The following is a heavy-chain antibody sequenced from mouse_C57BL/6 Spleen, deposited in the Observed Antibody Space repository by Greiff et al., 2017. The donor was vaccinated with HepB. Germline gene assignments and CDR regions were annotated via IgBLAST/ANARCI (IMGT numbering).Heavy chain of an antibody. D-gene: IGHD2-3*01. Sequence: EVKLVESGGGLVKPGGSLKLSCAASGFTFSDYGMHWVRQAPEKGLEWVAYISSGSSTIYYADTVKGRFTISRDNAKNTLFLQMTSLRSEDTAMYYCARPHDGYFSAWFAYWGQGTLVTVSA. J-gene: IGHJ3*01. V-gene: IGHV5-17*01. CDR1: GFTFSDYG. CDR2: ISSGSSTI. CDR3: ARPHDGYFSAWFAY.